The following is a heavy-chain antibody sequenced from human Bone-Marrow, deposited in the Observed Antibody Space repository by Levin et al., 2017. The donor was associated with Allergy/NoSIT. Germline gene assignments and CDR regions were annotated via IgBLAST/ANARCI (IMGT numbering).Heavy chain of an antibody. V-gene: IGHV4-31*03. D-gene: IGHD5-12*01. CDR3: ARDRKIRTGYDMSAGFDC. CDR2: IYYTGTT. J-gene: IGHJ4*02. CDR1: GGSISSGGYY. Sequence: SETLSLTCTVSGGSISSGGYYWSWVRQHPGKGLEWIGYIYYTGTTYYNPSLKSRLTMSVDTSTNQLSLKLSSVTAAAPAISYCARDRKIRTGYDMSAGFDCWGQGTLVTVSS.